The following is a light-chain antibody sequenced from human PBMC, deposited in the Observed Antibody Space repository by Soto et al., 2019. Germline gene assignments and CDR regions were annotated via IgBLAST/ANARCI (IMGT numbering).Light chain of an antibody. J-gene: IGLJ1*01. CDR1: SSDVGGYNY. Sequence: QSALTQPASVSGSPGQSITISCTGTSSDVGGYNYVSWYQQHPGKAPKLMIYEVSNRPSGVSNRFSGSKSGNTASLTISGLQAEDEADYYCSSYTSSSTLVFGTVTKLTVL. V-gene: IGLV2-14*01. CDR2: EVS. CDR3: SSYTSSSTLV.